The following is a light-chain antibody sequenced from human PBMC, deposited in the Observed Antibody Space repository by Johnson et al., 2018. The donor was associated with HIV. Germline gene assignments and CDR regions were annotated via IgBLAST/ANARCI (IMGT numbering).Light chain of an antibody. Sequence: QSVLTQPPPLSAAPGQKVTISCSGSSSNIGNNYVSWYQQLPGTAPKLLIYDNNKRPSGIPDRFSGSKSGTSATLGITGLQTGDEADYYCGTGDSSLSAGGVFGTVTKVTVL. CDR1: SSNIGNNY. CDR3: GTGDSSLSAGGV. J-gene: IGLJ1*01. CDR2: DNN. V-gene: IGLV1-51*01.